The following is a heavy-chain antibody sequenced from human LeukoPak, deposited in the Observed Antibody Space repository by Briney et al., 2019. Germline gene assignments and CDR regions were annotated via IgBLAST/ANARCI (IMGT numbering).Heavy chain of an antibody. D-gene: IGHD2-21*02. CDR1: GFTVSSNY. CDR2: IYSGGST. J-gene: IGHJ3*02. CDR3: ARDWDRVGLCGGDCYANDAFDI. V-gene: IGHV3-53*01. Sequence: GGSLRLSCAASGFTVSSNYMSWVRQAPGKGLEWVSVIYSGGSTYYADSVKGRFTIPRDNAKNSLYLQMNSLRAEDTAVYYCARDWDRVGLCGGDCYANDAFDIWGQGTMVTVSS.